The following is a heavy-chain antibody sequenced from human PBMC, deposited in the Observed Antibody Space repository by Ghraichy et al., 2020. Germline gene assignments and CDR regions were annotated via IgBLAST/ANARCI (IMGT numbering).Heavy chain of an antibody. J-gene: IGHJ5*02. CDR2: IYWNDDK. Sequence: SSPTLVKPTQTLTLTCTFSGFSLSTSGVGVGWIRQPPGKALEWLALIYWNDDKRYSPSLKSRLTITKDTSKNQVVLTMTNMDPVDTATYYCAQGSFMNRYCSSTSCLNWFDPWGQGTLVTVSS. CDR3: AQGSFMNRYCSSTSCLNWFDP. CDR1: GFSLSTSGVG. D-gene: IGHD2-2*01. V-gene: IGHV2-5*01.